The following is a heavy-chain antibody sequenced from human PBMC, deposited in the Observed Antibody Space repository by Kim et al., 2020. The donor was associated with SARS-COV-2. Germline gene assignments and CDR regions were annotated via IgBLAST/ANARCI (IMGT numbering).Heavy chain of an antibody. J-gene: IGHJ4*02. CDR2: INPNSGGT. D-gene: IGHD6-6*01. CDR1: GYTFTGYY. CDR3: ARDMGMYIEQLAGIDY. Sequence: ASVKVSCKASGYTFTGYYMHWVRQAPGQGLEWMGWINPNSGGTNYAQKFQGRVTMTRDTSISTAYMELSRLRSDNTAVYYCARDMGMYIEQLAGIDYWGQGTLVTVSS. V-gene: IGHV1-2*02.